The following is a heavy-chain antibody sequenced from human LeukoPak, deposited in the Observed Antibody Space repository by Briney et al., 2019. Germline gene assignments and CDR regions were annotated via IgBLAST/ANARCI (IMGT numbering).Heavy chain of an antibody. Sequence: ASVKVSCKASGYAFTTYYIHWVRQAPGQGLERMGIINPNGGSTSYAQKFQGRVTMTRDMSTSTVYMELSSLRSGDTAVYYCASGRGYSYATSFDYWGQGTLVTVSS. CDR1: GYAFTTYY. CDR3: ASGRGYSYATSFDY. V-gene: IGHV1-46*01. D-gene: IGHD5-18*01. J-gene: IGHJ4*02. CDR2: INPNGGST.